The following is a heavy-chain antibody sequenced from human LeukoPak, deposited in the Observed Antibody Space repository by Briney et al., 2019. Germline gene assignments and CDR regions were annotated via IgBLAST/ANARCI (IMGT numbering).Heavy chain of an antibody. Sequence: GGSLRLSCVASGFTFYDYTMNWVRQAPGKGLEWVSSISSSSSYIYYADSVKGRFTISRDNAKNSLYLQMNSLRAEDTAVYYCARDRTMVRGMFDPWGQGTLVTVSS. CDR2: ISSSSSYI. CDR1: GFTFYDYT. CDR3: ARDRTMVRGMFDP. D-gene: IGHD3-10*01. J-gene: IGHJ5*02. V-gene: IGHV3-21*01.